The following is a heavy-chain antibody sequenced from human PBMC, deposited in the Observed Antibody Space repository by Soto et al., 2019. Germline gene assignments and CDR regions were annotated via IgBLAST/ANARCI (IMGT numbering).Heavy chain of an antibody. D-gene: IGHD5-12*01. J-gene: IGHJ4*02. CDR1: GGTFSSYA. Sequence: SVKVSCKASGGTFSSYAISWVRQAPGQGLEWMGGIIPIFGTANYAQKFQGRVTITADESTSTAYMGLSSLRSEDTAVYYCATTRDGYNRKNFDYWGQGTLVTVSS. V-gene: IGHV1-69*13. CDR3: ATTRDGYNRKNFDY. CDR2: IIPIFGTA.